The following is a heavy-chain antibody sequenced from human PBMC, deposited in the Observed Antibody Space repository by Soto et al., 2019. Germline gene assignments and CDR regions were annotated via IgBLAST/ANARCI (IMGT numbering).Heavy chain of an antibody. Sequence: KISCKGSGYSFTSYCISWVRQVPGKGLEWMGWISAYNGNTNYGQTLQGNVTMTADKSISTAYLQWSSLKASDTAMYYCARISNYYDSSGFDYWGQGTLVTVSS. D-gene: IGHD3-22*01. CDR1: GYSFTSYC. V-gene: IGHV5-10-1*01. CDR3: ARISNYYDSSGFDY. J-gene: IGHJ4*02. CDR2: ISAYNGNT.